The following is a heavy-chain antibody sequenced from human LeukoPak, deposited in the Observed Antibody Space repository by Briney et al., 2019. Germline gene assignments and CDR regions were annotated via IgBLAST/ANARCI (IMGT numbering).Heavy chain of an antibody. J-gene: IGHJ5*02. CDR3: ARGGTYCSGGSCYQNWFDP. Sequence: ASVKVFCKASGYTFTSYDINWVRQATGQGLEWMGWMNPNSGNTGYAQKFQGRVTMTRNTSISTAYMELSSLRSEDAAVYYCARGGTYCSGGSCYQNWFDPWGQGTLVTVSS. CDR2: MNPNSGNT. V-gene: IGHV1-8*01. CDR1: GYTFTSYD. D-gene: IGHD2-15*01.